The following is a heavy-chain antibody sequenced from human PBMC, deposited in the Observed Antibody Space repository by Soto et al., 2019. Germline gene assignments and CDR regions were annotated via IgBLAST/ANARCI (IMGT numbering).Heavy chain of an antibody. V-gene: IGHV3-15*07. D-gene: IGHD3-16*02. J-gene: IGHJ4*01. CDR2: IKSKTDGGTT. Sequence: VLKATGKGLEWVGRIKSKTDGGTTDFAASVKGRFAISRDDSKNMVYLQMNSLKTEDTAVYYFTPDTDKDIVIRCWDYWGHGTLVTVPQ. CDR3: TPDTDKDIVIRCWDY.